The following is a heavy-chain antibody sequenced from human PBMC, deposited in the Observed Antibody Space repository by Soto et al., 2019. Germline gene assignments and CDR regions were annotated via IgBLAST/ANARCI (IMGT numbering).Heavy chain of an antibody. CDR2: ITSGGAT. Sequence: QEQLVESGGGLVKPGGSLRLSCAASGFTFSDFYMGWIHQAPGKGPEWISYITSGGATDHADSVKGRFTISRDNAKNSLYLQMNRLRAEDTAVYYCARDLGRHYYAMDVWGQGTTVTVS. J-gene: IGHJ6*02. CDR3: ARDLGRHYYAMDV. V-gene: IGHV3-11*01. D-gene: IGHD3-10*01. CDR1: GFTFSDFY.